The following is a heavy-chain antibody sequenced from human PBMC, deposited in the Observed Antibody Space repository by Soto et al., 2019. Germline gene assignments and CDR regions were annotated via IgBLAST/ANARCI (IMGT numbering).Heavy chain of an antibody. CDR2: IIPIFGTA. J-gene: IGHJ6*02. V-gene: IGHV1-69*01. Sequence: QVQLVQSGAEVKKPGSSVKVSCKASGGTFSSYAISWVRQAPGQGLEWMGGIIPIFGTANYAQKFQGRVTITADESTSTAYMELSSLRSEDTAVYYCARVLRFSGSLPYYYYGMDVWGQGTTVTVSS. CDR3: ARVLRFSGSLPYYYYGMDV. D-gene: IGHD3-3*01. CDR1: GGTFSSYA.